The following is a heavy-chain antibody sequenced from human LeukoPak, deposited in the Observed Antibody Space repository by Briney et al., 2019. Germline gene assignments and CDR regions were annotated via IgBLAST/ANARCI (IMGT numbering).Heavy chain of an antibody. CDR2: IYTSGST. D-gene: IGHD6-6*01. CDR1: GGSISSYY. V-gene: IGHV4-4*07. Sequence: SETLSLTCTVSGGSISSYYWSWIRQPAGKGLEWIGRIYTSGSTNYNPSLKSRVTISVDTSKNQFSLKLSSVTAADTAIYYCARDFSSSSSVYYYYYMDVWGKGTTVTVSS. J-gene: IGHJ6*03. CDR3: ARDFSSSSSVYYYYYMDV.